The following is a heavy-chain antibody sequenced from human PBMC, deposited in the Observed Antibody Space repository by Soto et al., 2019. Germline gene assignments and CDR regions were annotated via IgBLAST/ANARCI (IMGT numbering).Heavy chain of an antibody. J-gene: IGHJ5*02. Sequence: QVQLQESGPGLVKPSETLSLTCTVSGGSISSYYWSWIRQPPGKGLEWIGYIYYSGSTNYNPSLKRRVTISVDTSKNQCSLKLSSVTAADTAVYYCARVLFGSNCWFDPWGQGTLVTVSS. CDR1: GGSISSYY. D-gene: IGHD3-16*01. CDR3: ARVLFGSNCWFDP. V-gene: IGHV4-59*01. CDR2: IYYSGST.